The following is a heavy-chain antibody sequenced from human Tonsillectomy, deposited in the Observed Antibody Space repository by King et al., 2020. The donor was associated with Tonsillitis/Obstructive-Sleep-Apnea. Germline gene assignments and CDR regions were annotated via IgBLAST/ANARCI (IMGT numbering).Heavy chain of an antibody. V-gene: IGHV3-11*05. J-gene: IGHJ6*03. CDR1: GFTFSDYY. CDR3: ARSQDIVVVPAAILPTDYYMDV. Sequence: VQLVESGGGLVKPGGSLRLSCAASGFTFSDYYMTWIRQAPGKGLEWLSYISSSSSYTSYADSVKGRFTIPRDNAKNSLYLQTNSLRAEDTAVYYCARSQDIVVVPAAILPTDYYMDVWGKGTTVTVSS. CDR2: ISSSSSYT. D-gene: IGHD2-2*02.